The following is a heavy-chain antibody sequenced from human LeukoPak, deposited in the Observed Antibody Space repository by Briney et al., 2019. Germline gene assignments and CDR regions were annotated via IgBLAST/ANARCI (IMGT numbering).Heavy chain of an antibody. J-gene: IGHJ5*02. D-gene: IGHD6-13*01. CDR1: GYTFTGYY. V-gene: IGHV1-2*02. CDR3: AREGAAARGFDP. CDR2: INPNSGGT. Sequence: ASVKASCKASGYTFTGYYMHWVRQAPGQGLEWMGWINPNSGGTNYAQKFQGRVTMTRDTSISTAYMELSRLRSDDTAVYYCAREGAAARGFDPWGQGTLVTVSS.